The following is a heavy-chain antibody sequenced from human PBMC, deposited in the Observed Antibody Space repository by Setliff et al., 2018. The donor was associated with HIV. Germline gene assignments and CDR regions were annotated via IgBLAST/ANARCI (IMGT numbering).Heavy chain of an antibody. CDR2: IYPEDSNI. J-gene: IGHJ3*02. D-gene: IGHD6-13*01. Sequence: GESLKISCKAVDYTFTTYWIGWVRQMHGEGLEWMGIIYPEDSNIKYNPSFQNQVTISAEKSISTAYLQVHNLKASDTATYYCARRDGRSMNAFEIWGPGTMVTVSS. CDR3: ARRDGRSMNAFEI. CDR1: DYTFTTYW. V-gene: IGHV5-51*01.